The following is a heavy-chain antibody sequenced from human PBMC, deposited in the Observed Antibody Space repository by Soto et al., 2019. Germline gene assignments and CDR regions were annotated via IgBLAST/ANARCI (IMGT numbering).Heavy chain of an antibody. CDR2: IYPSGST. Sequence: TLSLTCTVSGGSITGSYWSWIRQPPGNGLEWIGYIYPSGSTNYNPSLSSRISISINTSKNQFSLKLTSVTAADTAVYYCARVGKTSSNAAFDIWGQGTMVTV. CDR3: ARVGKTSSNAAFDI. V-gene: IGHV4-59*01. J-gene: IGHJ3*02. D-gene: IGHD2-2*01. CDR1: GGSITGSY.